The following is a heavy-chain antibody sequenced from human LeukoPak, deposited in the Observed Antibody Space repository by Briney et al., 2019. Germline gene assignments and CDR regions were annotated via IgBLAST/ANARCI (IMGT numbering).Heavy chain of an antibody. J-gene: IGHJ2*01. CDR3: ARHGYYDSSGYYFFSPHWYFDL. V-gene: IGHV4-59*01. Sequence: SETLSLTCTVSGGSISSYYWSWIRQPPGKGLEWIGYIYYRGSTNYNPSLKSRVTISVDTSKNQFSLKLSSVTAADTAVYYCARHGYYDSSGYYFFSPHWYFDLWGRGTLVTVSS. CDR2: IYYRGST. D-gene: IGHD3-22*01. CDR1: GGSISSYY.